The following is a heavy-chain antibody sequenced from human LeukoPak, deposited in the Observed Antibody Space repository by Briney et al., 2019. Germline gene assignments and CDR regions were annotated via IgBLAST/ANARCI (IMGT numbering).Heavy chain of an antibody. CDR3: ARDSRRELLHAFDI. CDR2: IYYSGNT. V-gene: IGHV4-59*01. D-gene: IGHD1-26*01. Sequence: PSETLSLTCTVSGGSINSYYWSWIRQPPGKGLEYIGHIYYSGNTDYNPSLKSRVTISVDTSKNQFSLKLSSVTAADTAVYYCARDSRRELLHAFDIWGQGTMVTVSS. J-gene: IGHJ3*02. CDR1: GGSINSYY.